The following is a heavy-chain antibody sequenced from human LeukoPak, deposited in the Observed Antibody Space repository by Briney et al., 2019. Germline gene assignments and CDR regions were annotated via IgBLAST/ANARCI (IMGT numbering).Heavy chain of an antibody. Sequence: GESLKISCTGSGYTFTSYWIGWVRQASGKGLKCVDRTRSKADFYATVYDASVKGRITISRDDSKNTAYLQMTSPRAEDTAVYYCTRHPQWDDYGDSVNYWGQGTLVTVSS. CDR1: GYTFTSYW. D-gene: IGHD4-17*01. CDR3: TRHPQWDDYGDSVNY. J-gene: IGHJ4*02. CDR2: TRSKADFYAT. V-gene: IGHV3-73*01.